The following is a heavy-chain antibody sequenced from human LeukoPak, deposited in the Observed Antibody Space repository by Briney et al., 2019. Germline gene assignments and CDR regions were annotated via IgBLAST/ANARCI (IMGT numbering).Heavy chain of an antibody. CDR1: GGSFSVYY. J-gene: IGHJ4*02. Sequence: PSETLSLTCAVYGGSFSVYYWSWIRQPPGKGLEWIGEINHSGSTNYNPSLKSRVTISVDTSKNQFSLKLSSVTAADTAVYYCARRIVGATTPRKYYFDYWGQGTLVTVSS. CDR2: INHSGST. D-gene: IGHD1-26*01. V-gene: IGHV4-34*01. CDR3: ARRIVGATTPRKYYFDY.